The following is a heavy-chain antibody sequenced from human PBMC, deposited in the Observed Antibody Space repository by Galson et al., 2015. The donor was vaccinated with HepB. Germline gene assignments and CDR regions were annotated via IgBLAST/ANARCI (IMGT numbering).Heavy chain of an antibody. J-gene: IGHJ4*02. CDR2: ISGASNYI. CDR1: GLTFSSYD. Sequence: SLRLSCAASGLTFSSYDMNWVRQAPGKGLEWVSSISGASNYIYYADSVKGRFIISRDNAKNSLYLQMNSLRVEDTAVYYCASGSPQDYWGQGTLVTVSS. V-gene: IGHV3-21*01. CDR3: ASGSPQDY.